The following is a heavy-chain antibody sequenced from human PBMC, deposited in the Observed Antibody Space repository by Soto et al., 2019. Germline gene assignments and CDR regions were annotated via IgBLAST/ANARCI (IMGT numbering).Heavy chain of an antibody. CDR2: ISFDGGDK. CDR1: GFTFSNYG. Sequence: QVQLVESGGGVVQPGRSLRLSCAASGFTFSNYGMHWVRRDPGKGLEWVAVISFDGGDKKSADSVKGRFTISRDNSKNTLYLQMTSLRAEDTAVYYCAKDSGRGSADYFFDYWGRGTLVTVSS. J-gene: IGHJ4*02. CDR3: AKDSGRGSADYFFDY. D-gene: IGHD3-10*01. V-gene: IGHV3-30*18.